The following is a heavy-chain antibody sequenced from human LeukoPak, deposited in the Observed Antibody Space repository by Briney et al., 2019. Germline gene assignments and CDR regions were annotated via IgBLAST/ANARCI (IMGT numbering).Heavy chain of an antibody. CDR3: ARGHYGYPDY. Sequence: SETLSLTCAVYGGSFSGYYWSWIRRPPGKGLEWIGEINHSGSTNYKPSLKSRVTISVDTSKNQFSLRLSSVTAADTAVYYCARGHYGYPDYWGQGTLVTVSS. CDR1: GGSFSGYY. D-gene: IGHD3-16*01. J-gene: IGHJ4*02. CDR2: INHSGST. V-gene: IGHV4-34*01.